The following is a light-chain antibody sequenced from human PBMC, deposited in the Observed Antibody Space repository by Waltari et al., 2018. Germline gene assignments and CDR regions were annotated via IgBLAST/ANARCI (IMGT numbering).Light chain of an antibody. CDR1: QRLLHSNGRIY. CDR3: MQVLQTPFT. V-gene: IGKV2-29*02. CDR2: RVS. Sequence: DIVMTQTPLSLPVTPGEPASISCRSSQRLLHSNGRIYLYWYLQKPGQPPRLLIYRVSNRFSGVPDRFSGRGSDTDCTLKISRVEAGDVGVYYCMQVLQTPFTFGPGTKLDFK. J-gene: IGKJ3*01.